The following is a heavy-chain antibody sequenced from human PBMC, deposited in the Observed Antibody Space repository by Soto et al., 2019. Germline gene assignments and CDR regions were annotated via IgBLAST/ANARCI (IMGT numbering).Heavy chain of an antibody. CDR2: ISSGPVTT. V-gene: IGHV3-48*02. Sequence: EVQLVNSGGGLVQPGGSLRLSCVASGFTFSSYGMNWVRQAPGKGLEWVSYISSGPVTTNYADSVKGRFTISRDNAKSSLYLQLNSLRDDDTAVYYCARGGAARPDYWGQGTLVLVS. CDR1: GFTFSSYG. D-gene: IGHD2-15*01. CDR3: ARGGAARPDY. J-gene: IGHJ4*02.